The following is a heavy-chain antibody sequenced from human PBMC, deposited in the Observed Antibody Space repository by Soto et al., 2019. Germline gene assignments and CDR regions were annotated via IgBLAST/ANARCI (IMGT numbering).Heavy chain of an antibody. CDR1: GYTFTSYG. J-gene: IGHJ5*02. CDR3: ARGHSPLVLVPAAPWFDP. V-gene: IGHV1-18*01. Sequence: QVQLVQSGAEVKKPGASVKVSCKASGYTFTSYGISWVRQAPGQGLEWMGWISAYNGNTNYAQKLQGRVTMTTDTATSTAYMELRCLRSDDTAVYYCARGHSPLVLVPAAPWFDPWGQGTLVTVSS. CDR2: ISAYNGNT. D-gene: IGHD2-2*01.